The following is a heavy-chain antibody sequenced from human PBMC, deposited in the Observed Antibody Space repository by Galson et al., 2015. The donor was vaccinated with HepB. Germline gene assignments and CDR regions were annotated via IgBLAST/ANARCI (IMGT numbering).Heavy chain of an antibody. J-gene: IGHJ4*02. D-gene: IGHD3-22*01. Sequence: QSGAEVKKPGESLRISCKGSGYSFTSYWITWVRQMPGKGLEWMGRIDPTDSYTNYSPSFQGHVSFSADKSISTAYLQWSSLKASDTAMYYCATSYYYDRSGYKGAIDYWGQGTLVTVSS. CDR2: IDPTDSYT. CDR1: GYSFTSYW. V-gene: IGHV5-10-1*01. CDR3: ATSYYYDRSGYKGAIDY.